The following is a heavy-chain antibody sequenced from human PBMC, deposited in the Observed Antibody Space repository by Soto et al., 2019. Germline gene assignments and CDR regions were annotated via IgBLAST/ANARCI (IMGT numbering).Heavy chain of an antibody. CDR1: GYTFTSYD. D-gene: IGHD3-22*01. Sequence: GASVKVSCKASGYTFTSYDINWVRQATGQGLEWMGWMNPNSGNTGYAQKFQGRVTMTRNTSISTAYMELSSLRSEDTAVYYCARSFPIYYDSSGYFNWFDPWGQGTLVTVSS. V-gene: IGHV1-8*01. CDR3: ARSFPIYYDSSGYFNWFDP. J-gene: IGHJ5*02. CDR2: MNPNSGNT.